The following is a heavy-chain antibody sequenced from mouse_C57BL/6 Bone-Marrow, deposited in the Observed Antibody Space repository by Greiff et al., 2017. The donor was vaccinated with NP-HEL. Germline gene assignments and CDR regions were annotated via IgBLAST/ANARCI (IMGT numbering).Heavy chain of an antibody. CDR3: ACRGAQASFAY. CDR2: IDPSVSYT. D-gene: IGHD3-2*02. J-gene: IGHJ3*01. V-gene: IGHV1-50*01. CDR1: GYTFTSYW. Sequence: QVQLQQPGAELVKPGASVKLSCKASGYTFTSYWMQWVKQRPGQGLEWIGEIDPSVSYTNYNQKFKGKATLTADKSSSTAYMQLSSLTSEDSAVYYCACRGAQASFAYWGQGTLVTVSA.